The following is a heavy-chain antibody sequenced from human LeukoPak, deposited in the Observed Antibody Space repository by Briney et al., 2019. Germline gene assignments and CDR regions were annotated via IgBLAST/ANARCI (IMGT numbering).Heavy chain of an antibody. D-gene: IGHD3-10*01. CDR2: ISSSVSTI. V-gene: IGHV3-48*03. Sequence: GGSLRLSCATSGFTFSSYEMNWARQAPGKGPDRVSYISSSVSTIYYIHSVKGRFTLSRDNTKNSLYLQMHSLRAEDTAVYYCARGPYASGSYGRRGWVHYMDVWGKGTTVTVSS. CDR3: ARGPYASGSYGRRGWVHYMDV. CDR1: GFTFSSYE. J-gene: IGHJ6*03.